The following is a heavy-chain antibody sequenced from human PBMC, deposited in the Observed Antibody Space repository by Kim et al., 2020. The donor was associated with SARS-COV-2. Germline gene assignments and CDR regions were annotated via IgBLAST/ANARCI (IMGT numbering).Heavy chain of an antibody. D-gene: IGHD3-10*01. CDR2: INPNSGGT. Sequence: ASVKVSCKASGYTFTGYYMHWVRQAPGQGLEWMGRINPNSGGTNYAQKFQGRVTMTRDTSISTAYMELSRLRSDDTVVYYCARERHPRASYGSGSYWGKDFDYWGQGTLVTVSS. V-gene: IGHV1-2*05. CDR3: ARERHPRASYGSGSYWGKDFDY. J-gene: IGHJ4*02. CDR1: GYTFTGYY.